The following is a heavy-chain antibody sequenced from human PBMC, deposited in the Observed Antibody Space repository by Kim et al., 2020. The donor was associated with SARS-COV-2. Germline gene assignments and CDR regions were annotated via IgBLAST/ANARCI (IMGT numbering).Heavy chain of an antibody. V-gene: IGHV4-59*01. J-gene: IGHJ5*02. CDR3: ARGYSSSWYRLDWFDP. D-gene: IGHD6-13*01. CDR2: IYYSGST. CDR1: GGSISSYY. Sequence: SETLSLTCTVSGGSISSYYWSWIRQPPGKGLEWIGYIYYSGSTNYNPSLKSRVTISVDTSKNQFSLKLSSVTAADTAVYYCARGYSSSWYRLDWFDPWGQGTLVTVSS.